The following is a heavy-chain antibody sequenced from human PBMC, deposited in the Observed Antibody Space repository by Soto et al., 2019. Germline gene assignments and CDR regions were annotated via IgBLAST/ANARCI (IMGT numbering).Heavy chain of an antibody. Sequence: XETLSLTCAASGCSISSYTMSWVRQTPGKGLEWVSSISASGGSTYYGDSLKGRFTISRDNSKNTLNLHIKSLGVEDSAVYYCAKDRGGFARGWEYFDFWGQGTQVTVSS. CDR2: ISASGGST. CDR1: GCSISSYT. CDR3: AKDRGGFARGWEYFDF. V-gene: IGHV3-23*01. J-gene: IGHJ4*02. D-gene: IGHD6-19*01.